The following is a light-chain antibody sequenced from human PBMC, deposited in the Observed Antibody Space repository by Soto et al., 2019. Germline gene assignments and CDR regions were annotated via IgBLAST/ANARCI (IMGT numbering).Light chain of an antibody. CDR3: GTWDSSMSAYV. V-gene: IGLV1-51*01. CDR1: SSNIGNNY. Sequence: QSVLTQPPSVSAAPGQKVTISCSGSSSNIGNNYVSWYQQLPGTAPKLLIYDNNKRPSGIPDRFSGSKSGTSATLGITGLQTGDEADYECGTWDSSMSAYVFGNGTTVPVL. CDR2: DNN. J-gene: IGLJ1*01.